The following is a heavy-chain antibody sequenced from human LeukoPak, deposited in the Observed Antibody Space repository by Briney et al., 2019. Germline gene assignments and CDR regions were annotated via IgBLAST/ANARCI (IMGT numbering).Heavy chain of an antibody. V-gene: IGHV1-2*02. D-gene: IGHD3-22*01. CDR2: INPNSGGT. CDR3: ARDTPHYYDSSGYYYRIYYFDY. CDR1: GYTFTGYY. Sequence: GASVKVSCKASGYTFTGYYIHWVRQAPGQGLEWMGWINPNSGGTNYAQKLQGRVTMTTDTSTSTAYMELRSLRSDDTAVYYCARDTPHYYDSSGYYYRIYYFDYWGQGTLVTVSS. J-gene: IGHJ4*02.